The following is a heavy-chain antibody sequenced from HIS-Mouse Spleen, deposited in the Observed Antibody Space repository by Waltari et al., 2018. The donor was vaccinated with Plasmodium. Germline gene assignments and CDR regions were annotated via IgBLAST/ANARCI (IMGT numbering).Heavy chain of an antibody. CDR3: ARRGGSYYYFDY. V-gene: IGHV4-39*01. J-gene: IGHJ4*02. CDR1: GGSISSSSYY. CDR2: IYYSGST. D-gene: IGHD1-26*01. Sequence: QLQLQESGPGLVKPSETLSLTCTVSGGSISSSSYYWGWIRQPPGKGLEWIGSIYYSGSTYHNPSLKSRVTISVDTSKNQFSRKLSSVTAADTAVYYCARRGGSYYYFDYWGQGTLVTVSS.